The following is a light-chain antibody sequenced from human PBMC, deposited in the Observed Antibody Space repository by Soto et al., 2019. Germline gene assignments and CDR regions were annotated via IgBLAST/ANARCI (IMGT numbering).Light chain of an antibody. CDR3: CSYVGGYSYV. V-gene: IGLV2-11*01. CDR2: DVS. CDR1: RSDVGDYNS. J-gene: IGLJ1*01. Sequence: QSVLTQPRSVSGSPGQSVTVSCIGTRSDVGDYNSVSWYQQHPGKAPKLMIYDVSKRPSGVPDRFSGSKSGNTASLTISGLQAEDEADYYCCSYVGGYSYVFGIGTKVTVL.